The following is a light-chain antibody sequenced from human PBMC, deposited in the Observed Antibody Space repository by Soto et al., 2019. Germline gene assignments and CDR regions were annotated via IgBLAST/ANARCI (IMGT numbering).Light chain of an antibody. CDR1: QGISTD. CDR2: GAS. Sequence: AIQLTPSPSSLSASVGDRVTITCRASQGISTDVSWYQQKPGRARKILIYGASSLESGLPSTFSASGSGTDFTLTLSTPQPEDFAAHYGHQFNHYPPRFGQGTKVEIK. V-gene: IGKV1D-13*01. CDR3: HQFNHYPPR. J-gene: IGKJ1*01.